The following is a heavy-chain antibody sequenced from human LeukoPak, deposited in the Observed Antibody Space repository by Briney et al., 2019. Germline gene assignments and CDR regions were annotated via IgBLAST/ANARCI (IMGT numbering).Heavy chain of an antibody. CDR3: AKLAKYFYGSETYYFFEH. CDR1: GFTFSSYS. V-gene: IGHV3-21*01. D-gene: IGHD3-10*01. CDR2: ISSSSSYI. Sequence: GGSLRLSCAASGFTFSSYSMNWVRQAPGKGLEWVSSISSSSSYIYYADSVKGRFTISRDNAKNSLYLQMNSLRVEDTAVYYCAKLAKYFYGSETYYFFEHWGQGTPVTVSS. J-gene: IGHJ4*02.